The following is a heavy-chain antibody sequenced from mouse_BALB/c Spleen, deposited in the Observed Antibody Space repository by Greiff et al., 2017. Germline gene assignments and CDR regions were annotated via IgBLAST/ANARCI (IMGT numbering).Heavy chain of an antibody. V-gene: IGHV5-12-1*01. CDR1: GFAFSSYD. D-gene: IGHD1-1*01. CDR2: ISSGGGST. J-gene: IGHJ4*01. Sequence: EVQLVESGGGLVKPGGSLKLSCAASGFAFSSYDMSWVRQTPEKRLEWVAYISSGGGSTYYPDTVKGRFTISRDNAKNTLYLQMSSLKSEDTAMYYCARNGSSSDAMDYWGQGTSVTVSS. CDR3: ARNGSSSDAMDY.